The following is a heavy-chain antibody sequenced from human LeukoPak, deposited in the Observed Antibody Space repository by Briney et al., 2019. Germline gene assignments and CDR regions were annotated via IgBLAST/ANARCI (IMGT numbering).Heavy chain of an antibody. CDR1: GGSISSYY. CDR2: IYTSGST. J-gene: IGHJ4*02. V-gene: IGHV4-4*07. D-gene: IGHD3-22*01. CDR3: ARESITMIVVAYYFDY. Sequence: PSETLSLTCTVSGGSISSYYWSWIRQPAGKGLEWIGRIYTSGSTNYNPSLKSRVTMSVDTSKNQFSLKLSSETAADTAVYYCARESITMIVVAYYFDYWGQGTLVTVSS.